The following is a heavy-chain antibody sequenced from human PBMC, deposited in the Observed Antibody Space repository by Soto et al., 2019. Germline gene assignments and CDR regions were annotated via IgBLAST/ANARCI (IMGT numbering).Heavy chain of an antibody. CDR3: AKGRSGDIVATLKEASDY. CDR1: GFTFSSYA. J-gene: IGHJ4*02. Sequence: PGGSLRLSCAASGFTFSSYAMSWVRQAPGKGLEWVSAISGSGGSTYYADSVKGRFTISRDNSKNTLYLQMNSLRAEDTAVYYCAKGRSGDIVATLKEASDYWGQGTLVTVSS. CDR2: ISGSGGST. D-gene: IGHD5-12*01. V-gene: IGHV3-23*01.